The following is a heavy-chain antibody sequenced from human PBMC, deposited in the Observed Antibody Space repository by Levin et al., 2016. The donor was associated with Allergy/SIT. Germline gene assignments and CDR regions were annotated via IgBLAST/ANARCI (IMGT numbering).Heavy chain of an antibody. D-gene: IGHD3-3*01. CDR2: IIPMFDTP. V-gene: IGHV1-69*13. CDR1: GGTFNNYV. J-gene: IGHJ4*02. CDR3: AKASGYPFWSGYYSGGRKATANYFDS. Sequence: SVKVSCKASGGTFNNYVISWVRQAPGQGLEWMGGIIPMFDTPNYAQKFQGRVTITADESTATVYLVLSSLRSEDTALYYCAKASGYPFWSGYYSGGRKATANYFDSWGQGSLVTVSS.